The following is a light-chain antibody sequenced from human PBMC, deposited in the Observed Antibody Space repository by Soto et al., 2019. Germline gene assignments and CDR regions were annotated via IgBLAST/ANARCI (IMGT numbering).Light chain of an antibody. CDR2: GAS. Sequence: EIVMTQSQATLSVSPGERATLSCRASQSVSSNLDWYQQKPGQAPRLLIYGASTRATGIPARFSGSGSGTEFTLTISSLQSEDFAVYYCQQYNNWPQCFGGGTKVEIK. J-gene: IGKJ4*01. V-gene: IGKV3-15*01. CDR3: QQYNNWPQC. CDR1: QSVSSN.